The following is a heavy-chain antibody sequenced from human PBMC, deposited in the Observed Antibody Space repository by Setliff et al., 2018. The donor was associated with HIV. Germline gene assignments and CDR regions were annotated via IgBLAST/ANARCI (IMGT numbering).Heavy chain of an antibody. CDR3: AREMITMVRVVVYYYYMDI. CDR1: GGTFSSYA. J-gene: IGHJ6*03. Sequence: SVKVSCKASGGTFSSYAISWVRQAPGQGLEWMGRIIPIFGTANYAQKFQGRVTITADKSTSTAYMELSSLRSEDTAVYYCAREMITMVRVVVYYYYMDIWGKGTTVTVSS. V-gene: IGHV1-69*06. D-gene: IGHD3-10*01. CDR2: IIPIFGTA.